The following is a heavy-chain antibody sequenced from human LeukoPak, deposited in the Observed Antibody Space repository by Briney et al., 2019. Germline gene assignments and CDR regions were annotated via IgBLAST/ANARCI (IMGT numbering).Heavy chain of an antibody. CDR1: GFTFSSYA. V-gene: IGHV3-23*01. CDR3: AKTDYYDSSGPSSD. Sequence: GGSLRLSCAASGFTFSSYAMSWVRQAPGKGLEGVSAISGSGGSTYYADSVKGRFTISRDNSKNTLYLQMNSLRAEDTAVYYCAKTDYYDSSGPSSDWGQGTLVTVSS. CDR2: ISGSGGST. J-gene: IGHJ4*02. D-gene: IGHD3-22*01.